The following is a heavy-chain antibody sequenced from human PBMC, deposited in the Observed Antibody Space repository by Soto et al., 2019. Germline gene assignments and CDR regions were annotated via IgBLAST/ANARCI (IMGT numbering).Heavy chain of an antibody. V-gene: IGHV3-11*06. Sequence: QVQLVESGGGLVKPGGSLRLSCAASGFTFSDYYMSWIRQAPGKGLGWVSYISSSSSYTNYAYSVKGRFTTPRDNAKNYLYLQMSSLRAEDTAVYYCARVMKTYYDRSGYYYVEWAFDIWGQGTMVTVSS. CDR3: ARVMKTYYDRSGYYYVEWAFDI. CDR1: GFTFSDYY. D-gene: IGHD3-22*01. CDR2: ISSSSSYT. J-gene: IGHJ3*02.